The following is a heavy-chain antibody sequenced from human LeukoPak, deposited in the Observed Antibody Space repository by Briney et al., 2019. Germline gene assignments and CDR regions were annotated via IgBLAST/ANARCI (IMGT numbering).Heavy chain of an antibody. V-gene: IGHV3-74*01. CDR3: ARVQRKYQLPRLNDYDYMDV. CDR1: GFTFSSYW. D-gene: IGHD2-2*01. J-gene: IGHJ6*03. CDR2: INSDGSST. Sequence: GGSLRLSCAASGFTFSSYWMHWVRQAPGKGPVWVSRINSDGSSTSYADSMKGRFTISRDNAKNSLYLQMNSLRAEDTAVYYCARVQRKYQLPRLNDYDYMDVWGKGTTVTISS.